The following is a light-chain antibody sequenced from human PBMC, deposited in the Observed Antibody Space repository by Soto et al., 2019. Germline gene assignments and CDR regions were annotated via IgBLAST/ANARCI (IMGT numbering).Light chain of an antibody. CDR3: SSRTSPSTLL. Sequence: QSVLTQPASVSGSPGQSITISCSGTSSDVGSYNYVSWYQQHPGKAPKLLIYDVTDRPSGISNRFSGSKSGNTASLTISGLQAEDEADYYCSSRTSPSTLLFGGGTKLTVL. CDR1: SSDVGSYNY. J-gene: IGLJ2*01. V-gene: IGLV2-14*03. CDR2: DVT.